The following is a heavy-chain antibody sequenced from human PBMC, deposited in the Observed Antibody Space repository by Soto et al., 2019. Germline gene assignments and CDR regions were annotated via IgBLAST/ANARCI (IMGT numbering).Heavy chain of an antibody. CDR3: ASQTMVRGVISDY. J-gene: IGHJ4*02. Sequence: GGSLRLSCAASGFTFSSYGMHWVRQAPGKGLEWVAVIWYDGSNKYYADSVKGRFTISRDNSKNTLYLQMNSLRAEDTAVYYCASQTMVRGVISDYWSQGTLVTVSS. CDR2: IWYDGSNK. CDR1: GFTFSSYG. V-gene: IGHV3-33*01. D-gene: IGHD3-10*01.